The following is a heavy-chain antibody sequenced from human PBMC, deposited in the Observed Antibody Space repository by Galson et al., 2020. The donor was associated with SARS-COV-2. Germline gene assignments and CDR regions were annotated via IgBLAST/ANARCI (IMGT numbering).Heavy chain of an antibody. Sequence: GGSLRLSCAASGFTFSSYGMHWVRQAPGKGLEWVAVISYDGSNKYYADSVKGRFTISRDNAKNSLYLQMNSLRAEDTAVYYCARVPSSSWFFDYWGQGTLVTVSS. CDR1: GFTFSSYG. D-gene: IGHD6-13*01. V-gene: IGHV3-30*03. J-gene: IGHJ4*02. CDR3: ARVPSSSWFFDY. CDR2: ISYDGSNK.